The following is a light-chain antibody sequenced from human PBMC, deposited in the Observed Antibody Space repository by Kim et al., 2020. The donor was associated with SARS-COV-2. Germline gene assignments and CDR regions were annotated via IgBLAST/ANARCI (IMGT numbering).Light chain of an antibody. Sequence: SYELTQPPSVSVAPGKTARFTCGGNNIENKGVYWCRQKPGQAPVLVIYHDSDRPSGIPERFSGSNSGNTATLTINRAEAGDEADYYCQAWDGGHPVFGGG. CDR3: QAWDGGHPV. J-gene: IGLJ3*02. V-gene: IGLV3-21*03. CDR1: NIENKG. CDR2: HDS.